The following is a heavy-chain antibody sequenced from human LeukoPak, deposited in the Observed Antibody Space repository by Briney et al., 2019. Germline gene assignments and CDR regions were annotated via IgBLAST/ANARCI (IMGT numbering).Heavy chain of an antibody. V-gene: IGHV3-23*01. Sequence: GGSLRLSCAASGFIFSSYTIIWVRQAPGKGLEWVSAIGGGVSGTYYADSVKARFTISRDNSKNTVYLQMNSLRAEDTAVYYCATHPPHIVVVTAILIQLDYWGQGTLVTVSS. CDR1: GFIFSSYT. CDR3: ATHPPHIVVVTAILIQLDY. D-gene: IGHD2-21*02. CDR2: IGGGVSGT. J-gene: IGHJ4*02.